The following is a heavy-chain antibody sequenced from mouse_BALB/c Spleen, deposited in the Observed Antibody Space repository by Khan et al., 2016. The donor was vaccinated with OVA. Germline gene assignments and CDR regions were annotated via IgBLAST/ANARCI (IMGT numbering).Heavy chain of an antibody. J-gene: IGHJ3*01. D-gene: IGHD1-1*01. CDR2: INTETGEP. CDR1: GYTFTDYS. V-gene: IGHV9-2-1*01. CDR3: ARNCLYYYGSSPVAY. Sequence: QIQLVQSGPELKKPGETVKISCKASGYTFTDYSMHWVKQAPGKGLKWMGWINTETGEPTYADDFKGRFAFSLETSASTAYLQINNLKNEDTATXFGARNCLYYYGSSPVAYWGQGTLVTVSA.